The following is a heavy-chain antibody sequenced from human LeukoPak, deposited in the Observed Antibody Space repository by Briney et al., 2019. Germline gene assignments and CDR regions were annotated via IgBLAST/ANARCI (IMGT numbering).Heavy chain of an antibody. V-gene: IGHV3-53*01. Sequence: PGGSLRLSCTASGFTFSNYGMHWVRQAPGKGLEWVSVIYSGGSTYYADSVKGRFTISRDNSKNTLYLQMNSLRAEDTAVYYCARWDSRDFDYWGQGTLVTVSS. J-gene: IGHJ4*02. D-gene: IGHD1-26*01. CDR3: ARWDSRDFDY. CDR1: GFTFSNYG. CDR2: IYSGGST.